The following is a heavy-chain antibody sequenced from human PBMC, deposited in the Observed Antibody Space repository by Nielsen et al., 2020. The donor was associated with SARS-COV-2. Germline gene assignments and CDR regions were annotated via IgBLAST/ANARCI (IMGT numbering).Heavy chain of an antibody. D-gene: IGHD6-19*01. CDR3: ARILSDSSGWYRVGGDGFDY. V-gene: IGHV1-46*01. Sequence: WVRQAPGQGLEWMGIINPSGGSTSYAQKFQGRVTITADESTSTAYMELSSLRSEDTAVYYCARILSDSSGWYRVGGDGFDYWGQGTLVTVSS. J-gene: IGHJ4*02. CDR2: INPSGGST.